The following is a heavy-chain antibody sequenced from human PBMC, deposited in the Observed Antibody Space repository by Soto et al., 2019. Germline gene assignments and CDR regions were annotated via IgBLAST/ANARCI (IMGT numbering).Heavy chain of an antibody. V-gene: IGHV4-4*02. J-gene: IGHJ4*02. Sequence: QVQLQESGPGLVKPWGTLSLTCAVSSDSIGSTDWWGWVRQPPGKGLEWIGESYDSENTNYNPSLKSRATISVDKSKNQFSLRLISVTAADTAVYYCATAPGPHVPIDYWGRGILVTVSS. CDR1: SDSIGSTDW. CDR3: ATAPGPHVPIDY. D-gene: IGHD3-10*02. CDR2: SYDSENT.